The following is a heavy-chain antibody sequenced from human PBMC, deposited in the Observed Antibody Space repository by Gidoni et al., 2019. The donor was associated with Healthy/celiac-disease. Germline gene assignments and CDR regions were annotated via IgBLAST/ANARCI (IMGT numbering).Heavy chain of an antibody. V-gene: IGHV3-21*01. CDR3: ARDNFDWGALKQDSDAFDI. CDR1: GFTLSSYS. Sequence: EVQMVESGGGLVKPGGSLRLSRAASGFTLSSYSMNWVRQAPGKGLEWVSSISSSSSYIYYADSVKGRFTISRDNAKNSLYLQMNSLRAEDTAVYYCARDNFDWGALKQDSDAFDIWGQGTMVTVSS. J-gene: IGHJ3*02. CDR2: ISSSSSYI. D-gene: IGHD3-9*01.